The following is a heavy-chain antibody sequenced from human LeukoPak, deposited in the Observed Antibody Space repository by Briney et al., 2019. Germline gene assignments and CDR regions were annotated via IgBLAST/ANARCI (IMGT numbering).Heavy chain of an antibody. CDR1: GGSISSGDYY. V-gene: IGHV4-30-4*01. CDR3: ATLPFWSGYYYYGMDV. J-gene: IGHJ6*02. CDR2: IYHSGST. Sequence: KPSQTLSLTCTVSGGSISSGDYYWSWIRQPPGKGLEWIGYIYHSGSTYYNPSLKSRVTISVDTSKNQFSLKLSSVTAADTAVYYCATLPFWSGYYYYGMDVWGQGTTVTVSS. D-gene: IGHD3-3*01.